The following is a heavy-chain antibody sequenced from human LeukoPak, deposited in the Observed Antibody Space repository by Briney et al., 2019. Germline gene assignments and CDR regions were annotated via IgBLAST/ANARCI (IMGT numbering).Heavy chain of an antibody. CDR2: ISSSSSYI. CDR1: GFTFSSYS. V-gene: IGHV3-21*04. J-gene: IGHJ3*02. D-gene: IGHD3-22*01. Sequence: PGGSLRLSCAASGFTFSSYSMNWVRQAPGKGLEWVSSISSSSSYIYYADSVKGRFTISRDNAKNSLYLQMNSLRAEDTALYYCARSYYYDSSGYSKGKNAFDIWGQGTMVTVSS. CDR3: ARSYYYDSSGYSKGKNAFDI.